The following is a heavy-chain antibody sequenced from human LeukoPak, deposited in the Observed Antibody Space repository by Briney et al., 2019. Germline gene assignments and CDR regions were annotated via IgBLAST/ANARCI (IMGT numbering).Heavy chain of an antibody. CDR3: ARNYRNHWYFEL. Sequence: SSETLSLTCAVSGGSISSYYWSWIRQSPGKGLEWIAYIYYRGNTNYNPSLKSRVTISIDTPKSQFSLELSSVTPAGTAVYYCARNYRNHWYFELWGRGTLVTVSS. CDR1: GGSISSYY. J-gene: IGHJ2*01. CDR2: IYYRGNT. V-gene: IGHV4-59*08. D-gene: IGHD1-14*01.